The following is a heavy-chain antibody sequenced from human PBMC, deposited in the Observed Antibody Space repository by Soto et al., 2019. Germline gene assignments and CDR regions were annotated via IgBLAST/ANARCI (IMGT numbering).Heavy chain of an antibody. J-gene: IGHJ4*02. CDR1: GGSISSSSYY. Sequence: PSETLSLTCTVSGGSISSSSYYWGWIRQPPGKGLEWIGSIYYSGSTYYNPSLKSRVTISVDTSKNQFSLKLSSVTAADTAVYYCARRGSGSYSDSWGQGTLVT. CDR3: ARRGSGSYSDS. V-gene: IGHV4-39*01. D-gene: IGHD3-10*01. CDR2: IYYSGST.